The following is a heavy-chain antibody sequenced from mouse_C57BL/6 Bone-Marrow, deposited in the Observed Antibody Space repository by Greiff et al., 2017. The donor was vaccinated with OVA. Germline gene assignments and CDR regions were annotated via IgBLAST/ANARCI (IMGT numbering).Heavy chain of an antibody. V-gene: IGHV5-6*02. D-gene: IGHD2-2*01. CDR1: GFTFSSYG. CDR3: AGQGAYAYDGGFAY. Sequence: EVKLVESGGDLVKPGGSLKLSCAASGFTFSSYGMSWVRQTPDKRLEWVATISSGGSYTYYPDSVKGRFTISRDNAKNTLYLQMSSLKSEDTAMYYCAGQGAYAYDGGFAYWGQGTLVTVSA. CDR2: ISSGGSYT. J-gene: IGHJ3*01.